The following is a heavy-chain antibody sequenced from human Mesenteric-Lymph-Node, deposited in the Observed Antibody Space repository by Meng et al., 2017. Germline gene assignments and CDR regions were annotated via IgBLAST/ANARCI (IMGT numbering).Heavy chain of an antibody. Sequence: EVQLLESGGGLVQPGGSRRLSCAASGFPFSNYAMSWVRQAPGKGLEWVSVITGSGGNTYYADSMKGRFTISRDNSKNTLYLQMNSLRAEDTAVYYCAKASTVRGFDPWGQGTLVTVSS. V-gene: IGHV3-23*01. CDR2: ITGSGGNT. J-gene: IGHJ5*02. CDR1: GFPFSNYA. CDR3: AKASTVRGFDP. D-gene: IGHD3-10*02.